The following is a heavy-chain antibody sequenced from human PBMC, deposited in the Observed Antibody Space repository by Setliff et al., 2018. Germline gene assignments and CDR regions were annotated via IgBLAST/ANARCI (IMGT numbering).Heavy chain of an antibody. CDR2: IIPFFRTA. CDR1: GGTFSNYA. Sequence: SVKVSCKASGGTFSNYAVNWVRQAPGQGLEWMGGIIPFFRTANYAQKFQGRVTITRDTSASTVYMELSSLRSEDTAVYYCARESGSPRYMDVWGNGTTVTVSS. V-gene: IGHV1-69*05. D-gene: IGHD3-3*01. J-gene: IGHJ6*03. CDR3: ARESGSPRYMDV.